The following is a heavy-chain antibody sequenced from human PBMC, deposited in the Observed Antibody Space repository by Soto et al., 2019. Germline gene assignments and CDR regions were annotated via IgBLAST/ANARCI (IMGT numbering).Heavy chain of an antibody. CDR1: GGFISSGGYY. CDR3: ARESCGTSCPMDV. D-gene: IGHD2-2*01. J-gene: IGHJ6*02. CDR2: IYHSGST. V-gene: IGHV4-31*03. Sequence: PSETLSLTCTVSGGFISSGGYYWAWIRQLPGKGLEWIGYIYHSGSTYYSPSLKSRVAISVDTSKNQFSLKLTSVTAADTATYYCARESCGTSCPMDVWGQGTTVTVSS.